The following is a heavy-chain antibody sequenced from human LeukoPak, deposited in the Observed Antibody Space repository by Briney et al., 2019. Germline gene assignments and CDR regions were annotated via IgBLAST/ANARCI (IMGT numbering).Heavy chain of an antibody. J-gene: IGHJ5*02. CDR1: GFTIRIYG. V-gene: IGHV3-30*18. CDR3: AKDWGSSDWYNYFDP. D-gene: IGHD6-19*01. Sequence: PGGSLRLSCAVSGFTIRIYGMHWVRQAPGKGLEWVAMISHDGGAKYYGDSVKSRFAISRDDSKNTLYLQMNSLSTEDTALYYCAKDWGSSDWYNYFDPWGQGTLVTVSS. CDR2: ISHDGGAK.